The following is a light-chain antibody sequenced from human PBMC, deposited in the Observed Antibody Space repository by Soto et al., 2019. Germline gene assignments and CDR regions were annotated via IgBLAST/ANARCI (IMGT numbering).Light chain of an antibody. CDR2: GAS. CDR1: HRVSSY. Sequence: EIVMTQSPATLSVSPGERATLSCRASHRVSSYLAWYQQKPGQAPRLLIYGASTRAPGIPARFSGSGSGTAVTLTISSLQSEDFVVYYCQQYNNWPLTFGAGTKVEIK. CDR3: QQYNNWPLT. V-gene: IGKV3-15*01. J-gene: IGKJ4*01.